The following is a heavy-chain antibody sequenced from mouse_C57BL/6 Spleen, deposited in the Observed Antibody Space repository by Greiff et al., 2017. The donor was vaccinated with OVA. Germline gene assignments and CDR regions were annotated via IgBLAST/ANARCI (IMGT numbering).Heavy chain of an antibody. CDR2: IYPGSGST. Sequence: QVQLQQSGAELVKPGASVKMSCKASGYTFTSYWITWVKQRPGQGLEWIGDIYPGSGSTNYIEKFKSKATLTVDTSSSTAYMQLSSLTSEASSVYNGARWSSSGYSFAYWGQGTLVTVSA. J-gene: IGHJ3*01. CDR3: ARWSSSGYSFAY. CDR1: GYTFTSYW. V-gene: IGHV1-55*01. D-gene: IGHD3-2*02.